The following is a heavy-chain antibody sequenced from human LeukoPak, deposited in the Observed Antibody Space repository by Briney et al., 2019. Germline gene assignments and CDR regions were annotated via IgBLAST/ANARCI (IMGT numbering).Heavy chain of an antibody. J-gene: IGHJ4*02. CDR3: TTGLTIAAADFDY. Sequence: PGGSLRLSCVASGFTFSDHYMDWVRQAPGKGLEWVGRIKSKTDGGTTDYAAPVKGRFTISRDDSKNTLYLQMNSLKTEDTAVYYCTTGLTIAAADFDYWGQGTPVTVSS. CDR2: IKSKTDGGTT. D-gene: IGHD6-13*01. V-gene: IGHV3-15*01. CDR1: GFTFSDHY.